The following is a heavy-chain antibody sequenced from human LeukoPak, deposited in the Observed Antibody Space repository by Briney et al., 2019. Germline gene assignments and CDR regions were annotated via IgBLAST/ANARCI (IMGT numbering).Heavy chain of an antibody. V-gene: IGHV1-18*01. CDR3: ARSRYSVLSAFDY. CDR1: GYTFTSYG. D-gene: IGHD5/OR15-5a*01. Sequence: GASVKVSCKTSGYTFTSYGISWVRQAPGQGLEWMGWISTNNANTNYTQKLQGRVTMTTDTSTSTAYMELRSLTSDDTAVYYCARSRYSVLSAFDYWGQGTLVTVSS. J-gene: IGHJ4*02. CDR2: ISTNNANT.